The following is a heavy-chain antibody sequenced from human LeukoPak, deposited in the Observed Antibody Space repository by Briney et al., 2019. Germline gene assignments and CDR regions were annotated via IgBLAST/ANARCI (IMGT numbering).Heavy chain of an antibody. CDR3: AKDPPIYGDYGDNWFDP. Sequence: GGSLRLSCAASGFTVSSNYMSWVRQAPGKGLGWVSVIYSGGGTSYADSVKGRFTISRDNSKNTLYLQMNSLRAEDTAVYYCAKDPPIYGDYGDNWFDPWGQGTLVTVSS. CDR1: GFTVSSNY. V-gene: IGHV3-66*01. CDR2: IYSGGGT. D-gene: IGHD4-17*01. J-gene: IGHJ5*02.